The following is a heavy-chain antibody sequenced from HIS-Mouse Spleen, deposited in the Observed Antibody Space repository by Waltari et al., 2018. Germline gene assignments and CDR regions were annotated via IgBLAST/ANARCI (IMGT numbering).Heavy chain of an antibody. D-gene: IGHD6-6*01. J-gene: IGHJ4*02. Sequence: QVQLQQWGAGLLKPSETLSPTCAVYGGSFSAYYWGWIRQPPGKGLEWIGEINHSGSTNYNPSLKSRVTISVDTSKNQFSLKLSSVTAADTCARAGYSSSSFDYWGQGTLVTVSS. V-gene: IGHV4-34*01. CDR3: YSSSSFDY. CDR1: GGSFSAYY. CDR2: INHSGST.